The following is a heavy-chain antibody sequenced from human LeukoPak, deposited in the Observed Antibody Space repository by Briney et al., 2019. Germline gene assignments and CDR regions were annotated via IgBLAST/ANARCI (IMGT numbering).Heavy chain of an antibody. D-gene: IGHD6-19*01. J-gene: IGHJ4*02. CDR2: IYHSGST. CDR3: ARAASIAVASPGTFDY. V-gene: IGHV4-38-2*01. Sequence: SETLSLTCAVSGYSINSGYYWGWLRPPPGKGLEWIASIYHSGSTYYNPSLKSRVTISVDTSKNQFSLKLSSVIAADTAVYYCARAASIAVASPGTFDYWGQGTLVTVSS. CDR1: GYSINSGYY.